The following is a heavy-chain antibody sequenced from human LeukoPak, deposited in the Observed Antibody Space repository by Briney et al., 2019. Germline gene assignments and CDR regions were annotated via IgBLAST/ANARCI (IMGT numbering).Heavy chain of an antibody. Sequence: GGSLRLSCAGSGFTVSSHAMHWVRQAPGKGLEWVAVLSYDGINENYADSLRGRFTISRDSFKNTLYLQMNSLTTDDTALYYCARETLRDLHWYSDLWGRGTLVTVSS. CDR1: GFTVSSHA. CDR2: LSYDGINE. CDR3: ARETLRDLHWYSDL. D-gene: IGHD3/OR15-3a*01. J-gene: IGHJ2*01. V-gene: IGHV3-30-3*01.